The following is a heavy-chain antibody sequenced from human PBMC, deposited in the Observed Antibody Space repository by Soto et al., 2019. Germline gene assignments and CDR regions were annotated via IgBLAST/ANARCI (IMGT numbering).Heavy chain of an antibody. CDR1: GFTFSSYA. J-gene: IGHJ4*02. Sequence: PGGSLRLSCAASGFTFSSYAMHWVCQAPGKGLEWVAVISYDGSNKYYADSVKGRFTISRDNSKNTLYLQMNSLRAEDTAVYYCARDYYDFWSGYSFDYWGQGTLVTSPQ. V-gene: IGHV3-30-3*01. CDR2: ISYDGSNK. CDR3: ARDYYDFWSGYSFDY. D-gene: IGHD3-3*01.